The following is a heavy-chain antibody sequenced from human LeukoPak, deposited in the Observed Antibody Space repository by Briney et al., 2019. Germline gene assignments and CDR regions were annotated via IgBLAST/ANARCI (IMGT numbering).Heavy chain of an antibody. CDR3: ARVWGSGWPLYYYYYGMDV. J-gene: IGHJ6*02. CDR1: GYTFISYG. V-gene: IGHV1-18*01. D-gene: IGHD6-19*01. Sequence: ASVKVSGTASGYTFISYGISWVRQAPGQGLEWMGWISAYNDNTNYAQKLQGRVTMTTDTSTSTAYMELRSLRSDDTAVYYCARVWGSGWPLYYYYYGMDVWGQGTTVTVSS. CDR2: ISAYNDNT.